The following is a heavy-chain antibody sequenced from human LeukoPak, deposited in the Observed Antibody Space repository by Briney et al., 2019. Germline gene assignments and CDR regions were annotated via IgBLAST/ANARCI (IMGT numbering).Heavy chain of an antibody. CDR3: ARGGRYYESSGYYHDAFDI. V-gene: IGHV3-53*01. CDR1: GFAVSSNY. J-gene: IGHJ3*02. CDR2: IYSGGGT. Sequence: GGSPVLSCAASGFAVSSNYMSWVRQAPGKGLEWVSVIYSGGGTYYANSVKGRFTISRDNSKNTLYLQMNSLRAEDTAVYYCARGGRYYESSGYYHDAFDIWGQGTMVTVSS. D-gene: IGHD3-22*01.